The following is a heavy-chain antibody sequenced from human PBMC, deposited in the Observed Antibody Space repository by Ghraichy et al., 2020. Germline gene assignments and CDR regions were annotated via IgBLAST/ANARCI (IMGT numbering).Heavy chain of an antibody. J-gene: IGHJ4*02. D-gene: IGHD2-2*01. CDR2: IYYSGST. V-gene: IGHV4-31*03. Sequence: SETLSLTCTVSGGSISSGGYYWSWIRQHPGKGLEWIGYIYYSGSTYYNPSLKSRVTISVDTSKNQFSLKLSSVTAADTAVYYCARGMWDVVVPAAMDYWGQGTLVNVSS. CDR1: GGSISSGGYY. CDR3: ARGMWDVVVPAAMDY.